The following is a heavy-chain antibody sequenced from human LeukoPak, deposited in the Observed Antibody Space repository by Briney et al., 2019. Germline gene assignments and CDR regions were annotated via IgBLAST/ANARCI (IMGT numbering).Heavy chain of an antibody. CDR2: IRYDRSNK. CDR3: AKDLFGSSSPQGHFDY. Sequence: GGSLRLSCAASGFTFSSYGMHWVRQAPGKGLEWVAFIRYDRSNKYYADSVKGRFTISRDNSKNTLYLQMNSLRAEDTAVYYCAKDLFGSSSPQGHFDYWGQGTLVTVSS. CDR1: GFTFSSYG. J-gene: IGHJ4*02. D-gene: IGHD6-6*01. V-gene: IGHV3-30*02.